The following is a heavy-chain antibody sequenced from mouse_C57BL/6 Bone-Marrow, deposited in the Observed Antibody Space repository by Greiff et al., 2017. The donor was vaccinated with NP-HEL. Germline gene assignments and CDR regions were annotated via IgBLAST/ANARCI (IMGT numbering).Heavy chain of an antibody. Sequence: VQLQQSGAELVKPGASVKVSCKASGYTFTSYWMHWVKQRPGQGLEWIGRIHPSDSDTNYNQKFKGKATLTVDKSSSTAYMQLSSLTSEDSAVYYCAIDYYGSSYVRFAYWGQGTLVTVSA. D-gene: IGHD1-1*01. J-gene: IGHJ3*01. V-gene: IGHV1-74*01. CDR2: IHPSDSDT. CDR1: GYTFTSYW. CDR3: AIDYYGSSYVRFAY.